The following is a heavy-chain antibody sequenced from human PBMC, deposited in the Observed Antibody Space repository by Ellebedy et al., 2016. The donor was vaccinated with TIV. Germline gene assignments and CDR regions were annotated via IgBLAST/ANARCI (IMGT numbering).Heavy chain of an antibody. J-gene: IGHJ4*02. Sequence: GESLKISXAASGFTFSSYGMHWVRQAPGKELEWVAVIWHDGSNKYYADSVKGRFTISRDNSKNTLYLQMNSLRAEDTAVYYCAKGGPDIVVVVAHFDYWGQGTLVTVSS. CDR1: GFTFSSYG. V-gene: IGHV3-30*02. CDR3: AKGGPDIVVVVAHFDY. CDR2: IWHDGSNK. D-gene: IGHD2-15*01.